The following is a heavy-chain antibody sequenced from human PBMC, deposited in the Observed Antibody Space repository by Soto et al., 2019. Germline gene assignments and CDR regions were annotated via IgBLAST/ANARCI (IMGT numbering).Heavy chain of an antibody. D-gene: IGHD2-15*01. V-gene: IGHV1-69*02. J-gene: IGHJ5*02. CDR3: ATRPHYCSGGSCYSRAEYNWFDP. Sequence: QVQLVQSGAEVKKPGSSVKVSCKASGGTFSSYTISWVRQAPGQGLEWMGRIIPILGIANYAQKFQGRVTITADKSTSTAYMELSSLRSEDTAVYYCATRPHYCSGGSCYSRAEYNWFDPWGQGTLVTVSS. CDR1: GGTFSSYT. CDR2: IIPILGIA.